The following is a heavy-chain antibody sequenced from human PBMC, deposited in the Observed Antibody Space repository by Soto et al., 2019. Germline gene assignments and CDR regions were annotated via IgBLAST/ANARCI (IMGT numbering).Heavy chain of an antibody. CDR3: ARDRGLYCSGGSCYIPGYYFDY. CDR1: RYTFTGYY. CDR2: INPNSGGT. J-gene: IGHJ4*02. Sequence: ASVKVSCKASRYTFTGYYMHWVRQAPGQGLEWMGWINPNSGGTNYAQKFQGWVTMTRDTSISTAYMELSRLRSDDTAVYYCARDRGLYCSGGSCYIPGYYFDYWGQGTLVTVSS. V-gene: IGHV1-2*04. D-gene: IGHD2-15*01.